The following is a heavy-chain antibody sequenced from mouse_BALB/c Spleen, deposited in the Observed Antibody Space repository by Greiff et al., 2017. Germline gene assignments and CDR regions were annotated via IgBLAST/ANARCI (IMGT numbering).Heavy chain of an antibody. J-gene: IGHJ4*01. Sequence: DVKLVESGGGLVKPGGSLKLSCAASGFTFSSYAMSWVRQTPEKRLEWVATISSGGSYTYYPDSVKGRFTISRDNAKNTLYLQMSSLRSEDTAMYYCARHHYGSHAGAMDYWGQGTSVTVSS. V-gene: IGHV5-9-3*01. CDR1: GFTFSSYA. CDR3: ARHHYGSHAGAMDY. D-gene: IGHD1-1*01. CDR2: ISSGGSYT.